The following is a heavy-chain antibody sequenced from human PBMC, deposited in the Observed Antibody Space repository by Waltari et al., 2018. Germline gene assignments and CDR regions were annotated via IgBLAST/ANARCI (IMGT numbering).Heavy chain of an antibody. CDR3: AGFRGHSFKYYFDY. D-gene: IGHD4-4*01. Sequence: QVQLQESGPGLVKPSETLSLTCTVSGDSITNYYWSWIRQSPGKGLEWIAYISYSGSTSYNTSLESRVTISIDTSKNHFSLKMTSVTAADAAVYYCAGFRGHSFKYYFDYWGRGTLVTVSS. V-gene: IGHV4-59*01. J-gene: IGHJ4*02. CDR2: ISYSGST. CDR1: GDSITNYY.